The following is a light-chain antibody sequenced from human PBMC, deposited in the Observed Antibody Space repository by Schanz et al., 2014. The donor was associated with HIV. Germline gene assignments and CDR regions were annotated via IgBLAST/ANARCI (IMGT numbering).Light chain of an antibody. CDR2: QDS. CDR1: KLGDTY. CDR3: QAWDSSTPCV. V-gene: IGLV3-1*01. Sequence: SYVLTQPPSVSVSPGQTATITCSGDKLGDTYACWYQQKPGQSPVLVIYQDSKRPSGIPERFSGSNSGNTATLTISGTQAMDEADYYCQAWDSSTPCVFGTGTKLTVL. J-gene: IGLJ1*01.